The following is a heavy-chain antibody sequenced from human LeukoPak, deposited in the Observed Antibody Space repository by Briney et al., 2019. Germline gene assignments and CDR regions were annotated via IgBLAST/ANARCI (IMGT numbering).Heavy chain of an antibody. CDR2: ITPNSGGT. D-gene: IGHD3-9*01. V-gene: IGHV1-2*06. CDR1: GYTFTDFY. Sequence: GASVKVSCKASGYTFTDFYIHWMRQAPGQGLEWMGRITPNSGGTIYGQKFQGRVTLTRDTSTSTAYMELSRLRSDDTAVYYCARDGYDILTGYLRFDPWGQGTLVTVSS. J-gene: IGHJ5*02. CDR3: ARDGYDILTGYLRFDP.